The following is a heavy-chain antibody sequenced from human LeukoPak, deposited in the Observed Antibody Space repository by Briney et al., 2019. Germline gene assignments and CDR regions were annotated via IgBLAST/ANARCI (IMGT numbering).Heavy chain of an antibody. CDR2: IKQDGSEK. CDR3: AREGAAAGGFDY. V-gene: IGHV3-7*01. J-gene: IGHJ4*02. CDR1: GFTFSSYW. Sequence: GGSLRLSCAACGFTFSSYWMSWVRQAPGKGLEWVANIKQDGSEKYYVDSVKGRFTISRDNAKNSLYLQMNSLRAEDTAVYYCAREGAAAGGFDYWGQGTLVTVSS. D-gene: IGHD6-13*01.